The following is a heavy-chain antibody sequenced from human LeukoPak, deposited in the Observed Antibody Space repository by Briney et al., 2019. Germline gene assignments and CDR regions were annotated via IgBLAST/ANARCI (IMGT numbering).Heavy chain of an antibody. CDR2: IIPILGIA. CDR3: ARFPSSFPYYYDSSGYPPGMDV. CDR1: GGTFSSYA. J-gene: IGHJ6*02. Sequence: ASVKVSCKASGGTFSSYAISWVRQAPGQGLEWMGRIIPILGIANYAQKFQGRVTITADKSTSTAYMELSSLRSEDTAVYYCARFPSSFPYYYDSSGYPPGMDVWGQGTTVTVSS. V-gene: IGHV1-69*04. D-gene: IGHD3-22*01.